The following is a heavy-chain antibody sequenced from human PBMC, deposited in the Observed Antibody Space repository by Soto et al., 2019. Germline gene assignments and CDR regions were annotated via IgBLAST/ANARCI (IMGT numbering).Heavy chain of an antibody. Sequence: PSETLSLTCTVSGGSISNSDYYWTWIRQPPGKGLEWIGYIYSSGATSYNPSLASRVTISGDTSKNQFSLRLTSVTAAATALYYGARDRASDYDSTSGDYYYWGQGTLVTVSS. CDR1: GGSISNSDYY. CDR2: IYSSGAT. CDR3: ARDRASDYDSTSGDYYY. V-gene: IGHV4-30-4*01. D-gene: IGHD3-22*01. J-gene: IGHJ4*02.